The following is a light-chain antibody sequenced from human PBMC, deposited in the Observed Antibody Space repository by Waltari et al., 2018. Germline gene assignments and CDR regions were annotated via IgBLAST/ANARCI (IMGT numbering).Light chain of an antibody. V-gene: IGLV2-14*03. CDR2: DGS. CDR1: SSDIGGYIY. J-gene: IGLJ2*01. CDR3: ISYTSSGTLVV. Sequence: QSALTQPASVSGSPGQSITISCTGTSSDIGGYIYVSWYQQHTGKAPKVIVYDGSNRPSGVSNRFSGSKSGNTASLTISGFQAEDEAHYYCISYTSSGTLVVFGGGTRLTVL.